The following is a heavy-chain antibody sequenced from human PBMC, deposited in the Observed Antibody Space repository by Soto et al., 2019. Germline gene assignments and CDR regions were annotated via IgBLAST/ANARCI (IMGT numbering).Heavy chain of an antibody. D-gene: IGHD5-18*01. CDR3: ARPDRGYSYHF. J-gene: IGHJ4*02. CDR2: ISYDGSNK. V-gene: IGHV3-30-3*01. CDR1: ELSSCRCA. Sequence: RDSCGVGELSSCRCAMHCVSQAPGKGLEWVAVISYDGSNKYYADSVKGRFTISRDNSKNTLYLQMNSLRAEDTAVYYCARPDRGYSYHFCGQGTLVTVSS.